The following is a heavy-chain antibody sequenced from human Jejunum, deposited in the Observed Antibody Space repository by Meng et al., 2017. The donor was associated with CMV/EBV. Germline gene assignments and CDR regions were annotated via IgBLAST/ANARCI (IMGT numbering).Heavy chain of an antibody. CDR2: VYWNGDNI. CDR1: DYA. Sequence: DYAMHWIRQAPGKGLEWVSGVYWNGDNIGYADSVKGRFNISRDYAKNSLHLQMNSLRAEDTAVYYCARDRRDFLEGWYYYYGMDVWGQGTTVTVSS. D-gene: IGHD3-3*01. J-gene: IGHJ6*02. CDR3: ARDRRDFLEGWYYYYGMDV. V-gene: IGHV3-9*01.